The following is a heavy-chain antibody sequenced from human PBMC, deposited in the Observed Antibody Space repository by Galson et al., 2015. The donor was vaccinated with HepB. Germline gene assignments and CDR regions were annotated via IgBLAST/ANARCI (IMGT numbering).Heavy chain of an antibody. Sequence: PALVKPTQTLTLTCTFSGFSLSTSGMCVSWIRQPPGKALEWLALIDWDDDKYYSTSLKTRLTISKDTSKNQVVLTMTNMDPVDTATYYCARIPVFAADLRGYYYYGMDVWGQGTTVTVSS. D-gene: IGHD4-17*01. V-gene: IGHV2-70*01. CDR2: IDWDDDK. CDR3: ARIPVFAADLRGYYYYGMDV. CDR1: GFSLSTSGMC. J-gene: IGHJ6*02.